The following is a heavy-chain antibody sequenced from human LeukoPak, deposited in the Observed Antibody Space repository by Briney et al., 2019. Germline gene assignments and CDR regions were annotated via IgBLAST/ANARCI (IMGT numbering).Heavy chain of an antibody. Sequence: GGSLRLSCSASGFTFSSYAMHWVRRAPGKGLEYVSAISSNGGSTYYADSAKGRFTISRDNSKNTLYLQMSSLRAEDTAVYYCVKDGTVTTSSGYFDLWGRGTLVTVSS. CDR3: VKDGTVTTSSGYFDL. V-gene: IGHV3-64D*09. D-gene: IGHD4-17*01. CDR1: GFTFSSYA. CDR2: ISSNGGST. J-gene: IGHJ2*01.